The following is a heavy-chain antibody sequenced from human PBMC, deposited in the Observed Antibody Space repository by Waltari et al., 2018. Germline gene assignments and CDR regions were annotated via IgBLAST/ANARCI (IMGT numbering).Heavy chain of an antibody. CDR3: ARDRGRGLYLDT. Sequence: QLQLQESGPGLVQRSGTLSLTCAVSGDSASNPSLWNWVRQPPGKGLEWIGQVHGSTGRTNYNPSFASRVTVSLDTYNNQFSLKLTYATAADTAVYYCARDRGRGLYLDTWGPGTLVTVSP. D-gene: IGHD2-15*01. CDR2: VHGSTGRT. J-gene: IGHJ4*02. CDR1: GDSASNPSL. V-gene: IGHV4-4*02.